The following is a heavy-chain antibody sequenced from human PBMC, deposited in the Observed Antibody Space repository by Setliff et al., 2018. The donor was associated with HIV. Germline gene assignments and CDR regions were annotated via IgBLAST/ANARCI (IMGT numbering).Heavy chain of an antibody. Sequence: PSETLSLTCTVSGGSISTYYWNWIRQPPGKGLEWIGYISYSGTTYYNPSLKSRVTISVDTSKNQFSLKLSSVTAADTAVYYCARCDYYDSSGLDYWGQGTLVTVSS. V-gene: IGHV4-59*08. CDR2: ISYSGTT. CDR3: ARCDYYDSSGLDY. J-gene: IGHJ4*02. D-gene: IGHD3-22*01. CDR1: GGSISTYY.